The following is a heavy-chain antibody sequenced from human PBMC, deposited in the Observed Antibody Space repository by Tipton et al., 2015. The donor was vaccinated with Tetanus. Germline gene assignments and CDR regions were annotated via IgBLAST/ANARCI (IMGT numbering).Heavy chain of an antibody. J-gene: IGHJ5*02. CDR1: GGSISSGTYY. CDR2: IYYNGNT. Sequence: TLSLTCTVSGGSISSGTYYWDWIRQPPGKGLEWIGNIYYNGNTLQNPSLKSRVTISLDKSKNKFSLKRRSVTAADTAVYYCARSADNWFDPWGQGTLVTVSS. V-gene: IGHV4-39*01. CDR3: ARSADNWFDP.